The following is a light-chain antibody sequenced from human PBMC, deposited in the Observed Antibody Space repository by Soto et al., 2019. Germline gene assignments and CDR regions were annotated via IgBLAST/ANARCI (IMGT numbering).Light chain of an antibody. CDR3: QQYKNWPLT. CDR1: QSVSSN. J-gene: IGKJ4*01. CDR2: GAS. Sequence: EIVMTQSPATLSVSPGESATLSCRARQSVSSNLAWYQQKPGQTPRLLIHGASTRATRIPGRFSGSGSGTEFTLTISSLQSEDFAVYYCQQYKNWPLTFGGGTKVEIK. V-gene: IGKV3D-15*01.